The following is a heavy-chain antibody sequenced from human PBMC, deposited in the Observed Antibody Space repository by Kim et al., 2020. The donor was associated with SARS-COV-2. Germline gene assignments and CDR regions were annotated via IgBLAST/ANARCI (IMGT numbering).Heavy chain of an antibody. Sequence: SETLSLTCTVSGGSISSSSYYWGWIRQPPGKGLEWIGSIYYSGSTYYNPSLKSRVTISVDTSKNQFSLKLSSVTAADTAVYYCARPWGGNEGYYFDYWGQGTLVTVSS. CDR2: IYYSGST. CDR3: ARPWGGNEGYYFDY. CDR1: GGSISSSSYY. V-gene: IGHV4-39*01. D-gene: IGHD2-15*01. J-gene: IGHJ4*02.